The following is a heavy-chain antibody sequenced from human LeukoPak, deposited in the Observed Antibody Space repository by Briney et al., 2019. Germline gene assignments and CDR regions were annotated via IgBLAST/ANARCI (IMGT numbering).Heavy chain of an antibody. Sequence: AECLLIFSGGCSYRFTSYWFSWVRRMPGKGLEWMGIIYPHDSDTRYSPSFQGQVTISADKSISTAYLQWSSLKASDTAMYYCAKGIRFGEYDSWGQGTLVTVSS. CDR2: IYPHDSDT. CDR3: AKGIRFGEYDS. D-gene: IGHD3-10*01. J-gene: IGHJ4*02. V-gene: IGHV5-51*01. CDR1: SYRFTSYW.